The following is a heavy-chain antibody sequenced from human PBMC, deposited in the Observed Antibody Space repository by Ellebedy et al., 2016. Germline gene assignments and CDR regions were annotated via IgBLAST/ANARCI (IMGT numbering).Heavy chain of an antibody. V-gene: IGHV1-2*02. CDR1: GYTFTGYY. D-gene: IGHD5-18*01. J-gene: IGHJ4*02. CDR2: INPNSGGT. Sequence: ASVKVSXXASGYTFTGYYMHWVRQAPGQGLEWMGWINPNSGGTNYAQKFQGRVTMTRDTSISTAYMELSRLRSDDTAVYYCARDRDTAMANYFDYWGQGTLVTVSS. CDR3: ARDRDTAMANYFDY.